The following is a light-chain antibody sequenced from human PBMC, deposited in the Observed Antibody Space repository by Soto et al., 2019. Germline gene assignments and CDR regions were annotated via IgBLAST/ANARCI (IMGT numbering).Light chain of an antibody. Sequence: DIVMTQSPLSLPVTPGEPASISCRSSQSLLHSNGYNYLDWYLQKPGQSPQLLMYLGAYRASGVPDRFTGSGSGTDFTLKISRVEAEDVGVYYCMQALQTPWTFGQGTKVEIK. V-gene: IGKV2-28*01. CDR1: QSLLHSNGYNY. CDR2: LGA. J-gene: IGKJ1*01. CDR3: MQALQTPWT.